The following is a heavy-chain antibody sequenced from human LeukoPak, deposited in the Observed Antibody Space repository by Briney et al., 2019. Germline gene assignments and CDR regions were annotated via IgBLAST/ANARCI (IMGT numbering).Heavy chain of an antibody. V-gene: IGHV4-4*07. J-gene: IGHJ4*02. D-gene: IGHD3-9*01. CDR3: ARVEPYYDILTGSPAGGPFDY. CDR2: IYTSGST. Sequence: PSETLSLTCTVSGGSISSYYWSWIRQPAGKGLEWIGRIYTSGSTNYNPSLKSRVTISVDTSKNQFSLKLSSVTAADTAVYYCARVEPYYDILTGSPAGGPFDYWGQGTLVTVSS. CDR1: GGSISSYY.